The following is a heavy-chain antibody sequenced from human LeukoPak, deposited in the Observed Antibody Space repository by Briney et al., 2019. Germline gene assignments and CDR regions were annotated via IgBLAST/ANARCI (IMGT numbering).Heavy chain of an antibody. CDR2: VDNNGRT. CDR3: ARRRAESSGPSFYVFCMDV. Sequence: SETLSLTCSVSGGSIGGYYWSWIRQLPGERLESISFVDNNGRTTYNPSLESRVTISVDTARNQVSLNLRFVTAADTALYFCARRRAESSGPSFYVFCMDVWGKGTTDSVAS. J-gene: IGHJ6*04. V-gene: IGHV4-59*01. CDR1: GGSIGGYY. D-gene: IGHD3-10*01.